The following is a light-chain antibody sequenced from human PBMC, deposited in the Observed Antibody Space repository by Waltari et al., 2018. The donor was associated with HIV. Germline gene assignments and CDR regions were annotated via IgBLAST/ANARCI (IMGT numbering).Light chain of an antibody. CDR2: TNQ. Sequence: QSVLTQPPSISGAPGQRITVSCSGTSSNIGAGYDVHWYQQLPGTAPKLLLYTNQNRPSGVPDRSSASRSDASASLAITGLQAADEGDYFCQSYDTSLSAWVFGGGTRLTVL. CDR1: SSNIGAGYD. J-gene: IGLJ2*01. V-gene: IGLV1-40*03. CDR3: QSYDTSLSAWV.